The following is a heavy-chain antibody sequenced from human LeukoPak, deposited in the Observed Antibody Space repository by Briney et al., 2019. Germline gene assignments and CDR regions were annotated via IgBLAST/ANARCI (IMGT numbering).Heavy chain of an antibody. V-gene: IGHV4-34*01. CDR2: INHGGST. Sequence: PSETLSLTCAVYGGSFSGYYWSWIRQPPGKGLEWIGEINHGGSTNYNPSLKSRVTISVDTSKNQFSLKLSSVTAADTAVYYCARGMYYDFWSGYLGCMDVWGKGTTVTVSS. D-gene: IGHD3-3*01. CDR1: GGSFSGYY. CDR3: ARGMYYDFWSGYLGCMDV. J-gene: IGHJ6*04.